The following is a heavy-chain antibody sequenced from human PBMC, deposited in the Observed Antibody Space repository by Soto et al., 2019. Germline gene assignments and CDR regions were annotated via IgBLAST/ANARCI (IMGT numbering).Heavy chain of an antibody. CDR1: GGSLSSGGYY. V-gene: IGHV4-31*03. D-gene: IGHD2-2*01. CDR2: IYYSGST. J-gene: IGHJ3*02. CDR3: ARAIVVVPGGRAFDI. Sequence: TLSLPCTVSGGSLSSGGYYWSWIRQHPGKGLEWIGYIYYSGSTYYNPSIKIRVTISLDTSKKQLSLKLSSVTAADTAVYYCARAIVVVPGGRAFDIWGQGTMVTVSS.